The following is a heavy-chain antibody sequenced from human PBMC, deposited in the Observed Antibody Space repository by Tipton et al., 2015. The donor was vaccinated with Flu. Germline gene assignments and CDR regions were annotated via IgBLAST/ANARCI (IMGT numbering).Heavy chain of an antibody. CDR1: GYSFTNYW. CDR2: IYPDDSDT. V-gene: IGHV5-51*03. Sequence: QSGPEVKKPGESLQISCRGSGYSFTNYWIAWVRQTPVKGLEWIGIIYPDDSDTRYGPSFEGQVTLSADKSIRVAYLQWRSLRASDTAVYYCVRLMREERGFCGFDYWGPGTQVTVSS. J-gene: IGHJ4*02. CDR3: VRLMREERGFCGFDY. D-gene: IGHD3-16*01.